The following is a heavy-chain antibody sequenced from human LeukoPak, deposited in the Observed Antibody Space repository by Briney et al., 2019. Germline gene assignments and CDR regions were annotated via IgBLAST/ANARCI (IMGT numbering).Heavy chain of an antibody. D-gene: IGHD2-15*01. CDR2: ISGSGGST. CDR1: GFTFINYA. Sequence: GGSLRLSCAASGFTFINYAMNWVRQAPGKGLEWVSVISGSGGSTYYTDSVKGRFTISRDNSKNTLYLQMNSLRAEDTDIYYCAKFQMRYCSGGSCHPFDFWGQGTLVTVSS. V-gene: IGHV3-23*01. CDR3: AKFQMRYCSGGSCHPFDF. J-gene: IGHJ4*02.